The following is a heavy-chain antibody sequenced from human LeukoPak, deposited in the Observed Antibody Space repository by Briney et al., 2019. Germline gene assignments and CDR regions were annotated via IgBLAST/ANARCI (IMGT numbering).Heavy chain of an antibody. CDR2: TYYRSTWYN. Sequence: SQTLSLTCAISGDSVSSNSVTWNWIRQSPSRGLEWLGRTYYRSTWYNDYAVSVRGRITVNPDTSKNQFSLKLSSVTAADTAVYYCARPSGHFAFDIWGQGTMVTVSS. J-gene: IGHJ3*02. CDR3: ARPSGHFAFDI. D-gene: IGHD3-10*01. CDR1: GDSVSSNSVT. V-gene: IGHV6-1*01.